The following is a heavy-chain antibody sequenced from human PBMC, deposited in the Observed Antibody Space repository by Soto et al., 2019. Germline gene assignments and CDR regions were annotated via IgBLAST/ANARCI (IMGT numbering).Heavy chain of an antibody. D-gene: IGHD3-22*01. V-gene: IGHV4-4*02. CDR2: IYHSGTT. J-gene: IGHJ4*02. Sequence: TPSETLSLTCAVSGGSISTSNWWTWVRQPPGRGLEWIGEIYHSGTTNYNPSLKSRVTMSVDKSKNQFSLNLNSVTAADTAVYYCARRGYYDTSGYAYNWGQGTLVTVSS. CDR1: GGSISTSNW. CDR3: ARRGYYDTSGYAYN.